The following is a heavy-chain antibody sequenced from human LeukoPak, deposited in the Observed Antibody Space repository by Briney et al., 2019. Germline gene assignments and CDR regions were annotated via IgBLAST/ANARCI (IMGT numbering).Heavy chain of an antibody. D-gene: IGHD2-21*02. CDR3: ARPAYCGGNCYYFPDY. J-gene: IGHJ4*02. CDR2: ISSSGTI. Sequence: GGSLRLSCAASGFTFSDYFMSWIRQAPGKGLEWVSHISSSGTIYYADSVKGRATISRDNAKNSLYLQMNSLRAEDTAVYYCARPAYCGGNCYYFPDYWGQGALVTVSS. CDR1: GFTFSDYF. V-gene: IGHV3-11*04.